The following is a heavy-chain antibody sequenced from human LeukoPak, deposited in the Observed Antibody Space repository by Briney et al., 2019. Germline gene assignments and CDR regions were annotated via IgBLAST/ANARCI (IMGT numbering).Heavy chain of an antibody. CDR2: INPNSGGT. D-gene: IGHD3-10*01. V-gene: IGHV1-2*02. CDR3: ARHGSGSYWFRFDP. J-gene: IGHJ5*02. Sequence: ASVKVSCKASGYTFTGYYMHWVRQAPGQGLEWMGWINPNSGGTNYAQKFQGRVTMTRDTSISTAYMELSRLRSDDTAVYYCARHGSGSYWFRFDPWGQGTLVTVSS. CDR1: GYTFTGYY.